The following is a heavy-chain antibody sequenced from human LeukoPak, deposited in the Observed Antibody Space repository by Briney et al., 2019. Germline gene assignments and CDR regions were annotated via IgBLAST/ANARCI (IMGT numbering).Heavy chain of an antibody. D-gene: IGHD1-26*01. CDR1: GFTFSSYA. CDR3: ARDLSRGSYYQAVPYYYYYMDV. Sequence: PGGSLRLSCAASGFTFSSYAMHWVRQAPGKGLEWVAVISYDGSNKYYADSVKGRFTISRDNAKNSLYLQMNSLRAEDTAVYYCARDLSRGSYYQAVPYYYYYMDVWGKGTTVTVSS. J-gene: IGHJ6*03. CDR2: ISYDGSNK. V-gene: IGHV3-30*04.